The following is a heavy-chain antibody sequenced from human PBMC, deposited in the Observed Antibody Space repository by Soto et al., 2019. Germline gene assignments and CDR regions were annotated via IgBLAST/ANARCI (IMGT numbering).Heavy chain of an antibody. D-gene: IGHD5-12*01. CDR3: ARGFGNGYDLGFDF. V-gene: IGHV4-39*01. Sequence: QLQLQESGPGLVKPSETLSLTCTVSGGSISSSTYYWAWIRQPPGKGLEWIGSVSYRGTTYYNPSLKSRDTISDHTSKNQFSLNLRSVTAADTAVYSCARGFGNGYDLGFDFWGQGTLVTVSS. J-gene: IGHJ4*02. CDR1: GGSISSSTYY. CDR2: VSYRGTT.